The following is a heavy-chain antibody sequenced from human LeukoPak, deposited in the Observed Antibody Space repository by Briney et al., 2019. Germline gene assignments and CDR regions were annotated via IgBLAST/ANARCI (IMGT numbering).Heavy chain of an antibody. J-gene: IGHJ4*02. Sequence: SVKVSCKASGGTFSSYTISWVRQAPGQGLEWMGRIIPILGIANYAQKFQGRVTITADKSTSTAYMELSRLRSEDTAVYYCARSSPDSESIATPYYFDYWGQGTLVTVSS. CDR3: ARSSPDSESIATPYYFDY. V-gene: IGHV1-69*02. D-gene: IGHD6-6*01. CDR1: GGTFSSYT. CDR2: IIPILGIA.